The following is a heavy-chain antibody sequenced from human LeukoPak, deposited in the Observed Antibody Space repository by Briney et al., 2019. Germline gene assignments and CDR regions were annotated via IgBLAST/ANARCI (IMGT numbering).Heavy chain of an antibody. CDR2: INPNSGGT. D-gene: IGHD2-8*01. Sequence: ASVKVSCKASGYTFTGYYMHWVRQAPGQGLEWMGWINPNSGGTNYAQKLQGRVTMTRDTSISTAYMELSRLRSDDTAVYYCARAGYCTNGVCYRGSYYYYMDVWGKGTTVTVSS. J-gene: IGHJ6*03. V-gene: IGHV1-2*02. CDR3: ARAGYCTNGVCYRGSYYYYMDV. CDR1: GYTFTGYY.